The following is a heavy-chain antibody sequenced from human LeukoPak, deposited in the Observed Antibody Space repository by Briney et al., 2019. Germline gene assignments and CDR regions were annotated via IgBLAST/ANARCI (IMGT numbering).Heavy chain of an antibody. J-gene: IGHJ4*02. Sequence: GGSLRLSCAASGFTFSSYSMNWVRQAPGKGLEWVSSISSSSSYIYYADSVKGRFTISRDNAKNSLYLQMNSLRAEDTAVYYCARDFSGSYWTGGYWGQGTLVTVSS. CDR1: GFTFSSYS. CDR3: ARDFSGSYWTGGY. V-gene: IGHV3-21*01. CDR2: ISSSSSYI. D-gene: IGHD1-26*01.